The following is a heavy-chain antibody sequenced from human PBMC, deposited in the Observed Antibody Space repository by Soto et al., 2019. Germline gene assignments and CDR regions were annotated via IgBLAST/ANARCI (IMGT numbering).Heavy chain of an antibody. Sequence: GESLKISCKGSGYSFTSYWIGWVRQMPGKGLEWMGIIYPGDSDTRYSPSFQGQVTISADKSISTAYLQWSSLKASDTAMYYCARRFSSSSRYYYYMYVWGKGTTVPVSS. CDR3: ARRFSSSSRYYYYMYV. CDR2: IYPGDSDT. CDR1: GYSFTSYW. V-gene: IGHV5-51*01. J-gene: IGHJ6*03. D-gene: IGHD6-6*01.